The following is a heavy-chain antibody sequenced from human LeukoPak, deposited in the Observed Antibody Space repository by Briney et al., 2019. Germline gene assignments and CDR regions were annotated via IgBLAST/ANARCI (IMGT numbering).Heavy chain of an antibody. CDR1: GFTFDDYG. D-gene: IGHD2-2*01. Sequence: PGGSLRLSCAASGFTFDDYGMSWVRQAPGKGLEWVSGINWNGGSTCYADSVKGRFTISRDNAKDSLYLQMNSLRAEDTALYYCARRGSTHTNDYWGQGTLVTVSS. V-gene: IGHV3-20*04. CDR2: INWNGGST. CDR3: ARRGSTHTNDY. J-gene: IGHJ4*02.